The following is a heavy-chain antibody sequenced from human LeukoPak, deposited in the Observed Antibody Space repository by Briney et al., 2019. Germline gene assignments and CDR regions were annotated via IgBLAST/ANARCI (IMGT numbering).Heavy chain of an antibody. CDR1: EGTFSSYA. Sequence: GASVKVSCKASEGTFSSYAISGVRQAPGQGLEGMEGIIPIFGTANYAQKFQGRVTITTDESTSTACMELSSLRSEDTAVYYCARGRAQYYDFWSGYYWFDPWGQGTLVTVSS. CDR3: ARGRAQYYDFWSGYYWFDP. CDR2: IIPIFGTA. D-gene: IGHD3-3*01. J-gene: IGHJ5*02. V-gene: IGHV1-69*05.